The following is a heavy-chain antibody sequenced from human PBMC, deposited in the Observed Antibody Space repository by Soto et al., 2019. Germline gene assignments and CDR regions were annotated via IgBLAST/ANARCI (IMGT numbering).Heavy chain of an antibody. D-gene: IGHD3-16*01. CDR1: GGSISSYY. V-gene: IGHV4-59*12. J-gene: IGHJ4*02. Sequence: PSETLSLTCTVSGGSISSYYWSWIRQPPGKGLEWIGYISSSGSTNYNPSLKSRVTISVDTSKNQFSLKLSSVTAADTAVYYCACWRYDYTDHFDYWGQGTLVTVSS. CDR3: ACWRYDYTDHFDY. CDR2: ISSSGST.